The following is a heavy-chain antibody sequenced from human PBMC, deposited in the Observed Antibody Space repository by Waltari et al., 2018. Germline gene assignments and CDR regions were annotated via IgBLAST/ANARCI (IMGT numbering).Heavy chain of an antibody. D-gene: IGHD4-17*01. CDR1: GGSITTHY. CDR3: ARAHGALFDF. CDR2: IYYTGST. Sequence: QVQLQESGPGLVKPLETLSLTCTLSGGSITTHYWNWIRQSPGKGLEWIAYIYYTGSTNYNPSLKSRVTISIDTSKNEFSLKLHAVSAADTAVYYCARAHGALFDFWGQGSLVTVSS. V-gene: IGHV4-59*11. J-gene: IGHJ4*02.